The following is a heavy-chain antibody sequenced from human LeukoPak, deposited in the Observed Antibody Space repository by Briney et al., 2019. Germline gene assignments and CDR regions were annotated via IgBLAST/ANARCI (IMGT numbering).Heavy chain of an antibody. V-gene: IGHV3-7*03. CDR1: GFTFSSYW. Sequence: GGFLRLSCAAPGFTFSSYWMSGGRQSPGKGLEWVANIKQDGSEKYYVDSVKGRFTISRDNAKNSLYLQMNSLRAEDTALYYCAKDSGYSWFDPWGQGTLVTVSS. D-gene: IGHD3-22*01. J-gene: IGHJ5*02. CDR3: AKDSGYSWFDP. CDR2: IKQDGSEK.